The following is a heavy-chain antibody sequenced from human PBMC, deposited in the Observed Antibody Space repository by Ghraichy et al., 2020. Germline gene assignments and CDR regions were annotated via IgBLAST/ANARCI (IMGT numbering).Heavy chain of an antibody. CDR3: WKDHRGGSGSYYFDY. CDR2: ISYDGSNK. V-gene: IGHV3-30*18. Sequence: GGSLRLSCVASGFTFSSYGMHWVRQAPGKGLEWVAVISYDGSNKYYADSVKGRFTISRDNSKNTLYLQMNSLRAEDTAVYYCWKDHRGGSGSYYFDYWGQGTLVTVSS. D-gene: IGHD3-10*01. CDR1: GFTFSSYG. J-gene: IGHJ4*02.